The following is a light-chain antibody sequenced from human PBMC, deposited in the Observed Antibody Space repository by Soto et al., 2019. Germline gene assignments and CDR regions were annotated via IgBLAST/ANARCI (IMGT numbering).Light chain of an antibody. CDR3: QQYNSSPLT. CDR1: QSISSW. J-gene: IGKJ4*01. V-gene: IGKV1-5*03. CDR2: TAS. Sequence: DIQMTQSPSTLSASVGDRVTITCRASQSISSWLAWYQQKPGKTPKLLIYTASSLESGVPSRFSGSGSGTEFTLTISSLQPDDFATYYCQQYNSSPLTFGGGTKVEIK.